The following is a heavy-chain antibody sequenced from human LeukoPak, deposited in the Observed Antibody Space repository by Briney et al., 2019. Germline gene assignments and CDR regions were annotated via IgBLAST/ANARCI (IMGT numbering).Heavy chain of an antibody. J-gene: IGHJ5*02. Sequence: GGSLRLSCTVSGFTVSSNSMSWVRQAPGKGLEWVSFIYSDNTHYSDSVKGRFTISRDNSKNTLYLQMNSLRAEDTAVYYCAKDMGAFGELLRSWGQGTLVTVSS. CDR2: IYSDNT. V-gene: IGHV3-53*01. CDR3: AKDMGAFGELLRS. CDR1: GFTVSSNS. D-gene: IGHD1-26*01.